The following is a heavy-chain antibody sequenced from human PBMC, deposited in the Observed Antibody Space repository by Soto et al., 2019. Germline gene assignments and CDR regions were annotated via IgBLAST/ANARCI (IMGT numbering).Heavy chain of an antibody. CDR3: ARQGLAVAGFDP. V-gene: IGHV4-39*01. Sequence: QLQLQESGPGLVKPSETLSLTCTVSGGSISSSSYYWGWIRQPPGKGLEWIGSIYYSGSTYCNPALRSRVTISVDASKDQCPRRLSSVQEVNSDGYYCARQGLAVAGFDPWGQGTLVTVSS. J-gene: IGHJ5*02. CDR2: IYYSGST. CDR1: GGSISSSSYY. D-gene: IGHD6-19*01.